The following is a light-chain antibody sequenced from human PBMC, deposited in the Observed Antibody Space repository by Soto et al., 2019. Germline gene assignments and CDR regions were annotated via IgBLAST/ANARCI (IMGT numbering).Light chain of an antibody. CDR2: EVD. CDR3: SAYSGGNIVV. Sequence: QSALTQPPSASGSPGQSVTISCSGTSGDIGRYDFVSWYQLHPGKVPKLLIYEVDKRPSGVPDRFSGSKSGDRAALTVSGLQPEDEADYHCSAYSGGNIVVVVGGTKLAVL. V-gene: IGLV2-8*01. J-gene: IGLJ2*01. CDR1: SGDIGRYDF.